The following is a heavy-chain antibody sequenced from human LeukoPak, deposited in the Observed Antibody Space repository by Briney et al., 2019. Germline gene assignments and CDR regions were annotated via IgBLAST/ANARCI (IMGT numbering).Heavy chain of an antibody. CDR2: ISYDGSNK. CDR1: GFTFSGYA. J-gene: IGHJ4*02. Sequence: GGSLRLSCAASGFTFSGYAMHWVRQAPGKGLEWVAVISYDGSNKYYADSVKGRFTISGDNSKNTLYLQMNSLRAEDTAVYYCARVRGGSGSYFFDYWGQGTLVTVSS. CDR3: ARVRGGSGSYFFDY. D-gene: IGHD3-10*01. V-gene: IGHV3-30-3*01.